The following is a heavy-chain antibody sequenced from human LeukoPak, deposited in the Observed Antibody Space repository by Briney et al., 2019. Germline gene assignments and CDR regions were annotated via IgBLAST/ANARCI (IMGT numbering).Heavy chain of an antibody. D-gene: IGHD3-22*01. V-gene: IGHV1-24*01. CDR2: FDPEDGET. CDR3: ATTYYYDSSGYYRKLYYFDY. CDR1: RHTLTELS. Sequence: ASVKVSCMVSRHTLTELSIHWVRQAPGKGLEWMGGFDPEDGETIYAQKFQGRVTMTEDTSTDTAYMELSSLRSEDTAVYYCATTYYYDSSGYYRKLYYFDYWGQGTLVTVSS. J-gene: IGHJ4*02.